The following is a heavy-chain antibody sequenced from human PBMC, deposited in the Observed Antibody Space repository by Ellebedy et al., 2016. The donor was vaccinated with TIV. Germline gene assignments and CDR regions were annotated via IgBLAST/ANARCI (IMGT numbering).Heavy chain of an antibody. Sequence: PGGSLRLSCAASGFTFSSYVMYWVRQAPGKGLERVSAISNSGGNTDYADSVKGRFTISRDNSKNTHSLQMNSLRAEDTAIYYCAKLGVRDSIDFWGQGILVSVSS. D-gene: IGHD3-10*01. CDR3: AKLGVRDSIDF. J-gene: IGHJ4*02. CDR2: ISNSGGNT. V-gene: IGHV3-23*01. CDR1: GFTFSSYV.